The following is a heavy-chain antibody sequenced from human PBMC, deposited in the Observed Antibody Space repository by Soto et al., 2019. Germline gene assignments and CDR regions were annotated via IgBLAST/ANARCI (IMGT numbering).Heavy chain of an antibody. V-gene: IGHV1-8*01. Sequence: ASVKVSCKASGYTFTSYDINWVRQATGQGLEWMGWMNPNSGNTGYAQKFQGRVTMTRNTSISTAYMELSSLRSEDTAVYYSARTYCSGGSCYRGAFDYWGKGTLVTVSS. CDR2: MNPNSGNT. CDR1: GYTFTSYD. CDR3: ARTYCSGGSCYRGAFDY. D-gene: IGHD2-15*01. J-gene: IGHJ4*02.